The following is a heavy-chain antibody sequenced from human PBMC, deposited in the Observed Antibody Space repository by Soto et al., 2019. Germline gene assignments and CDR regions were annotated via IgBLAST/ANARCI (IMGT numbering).Heavy chain of an antibody. CDR1: GGSVSSGGYY. D-gene: IGHD5-12*01. CDR3: ARDHDYPVGLRFDP. V-gene: IGHV4-31*03. Sequence: QVQLQESGPGLVKPSQTLSLTCTVSGGSVSSGGYYWSWIRQHPGKGLEWIGYIYYSGSTYYNPSLKSRVTISVDASKNQFSLKLSSVTAADTAVYYCARDHDYPVGLRFDPWGPGTLVTVSS. J-gene: IGHJ5*02. CDR2: IYYSGST.